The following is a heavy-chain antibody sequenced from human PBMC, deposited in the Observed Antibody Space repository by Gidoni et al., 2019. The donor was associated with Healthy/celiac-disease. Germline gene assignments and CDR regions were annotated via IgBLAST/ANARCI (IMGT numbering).Heavy chain of an antibody. CDR1: GCSISSSSYY. D-gene: IGHD3-3*01. CDR3: ARHGGTIFGVVTI. J-gene: IGHJ3*02. CDR2: IYYSGST. V-gene: IGHV4-39*01. Sequence: QLQLQESGPGLVKPSETLSLTCTVSGCSISSSSYYWGWIRQPPGKGLEWIGSIYYSGSTYYNPSLKSRVTISVDTSKNQFSLKLSSVTAADTAVYYCARHGGTIFGVVTIWGQGTMVTVSS.